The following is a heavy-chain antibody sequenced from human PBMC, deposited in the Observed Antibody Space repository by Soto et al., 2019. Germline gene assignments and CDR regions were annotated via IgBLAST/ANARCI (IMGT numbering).Heavy chain of an antibody. CDR1: GGTFSTYT. D-gene: IGHD3-16*01. Sequence: QVHLVQSGAEVRKPGSSVKVSCKTSGGTFSTYTIYWVRQAPGQGLEWMGRIIPLFGTTRYAQNFQDRVTITAEDSTSTTNMELSSLRAEDTALYYCARRLDDRADEGFDVWGEGTAVTVSA. CDR3: ARRLDDRADEGFDV. CDR2: IIPLFGTT. V-gene: IGHV1-69*18. J-gene: IGHJ3*01.